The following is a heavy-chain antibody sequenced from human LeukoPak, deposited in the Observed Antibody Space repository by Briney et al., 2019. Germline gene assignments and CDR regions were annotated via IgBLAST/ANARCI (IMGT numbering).Heavy chain of an antibody. CDR2: FTSMSGTI. V-gene: IGHV3-21*04. D-gene: IGHD5-12*01. CDR1: GFTFSSHS. J-gene: IGHJ4*02. Sequence: PGGSLRLSCVASGFTFSSHSMSWVRQPPGKGLEWVSSFTSMSGTIYYADSVKGRFTISRDNAKNSLFLQMNSLRAEDTALYYCAKVGTIVATPGYYFDYWGQGTLVTVSS. CDR3: AKVGTIVATPGYYFDY.